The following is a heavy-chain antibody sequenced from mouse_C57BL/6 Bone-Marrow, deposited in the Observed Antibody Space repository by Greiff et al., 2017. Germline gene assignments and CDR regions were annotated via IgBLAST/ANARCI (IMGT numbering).Heavy chain of an antibody. CDR2: LWSGGST. J-gene: IGHJ1*03. CDR1: GFSLTSYG. CDR3: ARNWGYYYWYFDV. V-gene: IGHV2-2*01. D-gene: IGHD1-1*02. Sequence: VQLQQSGPGLVQPSQSLSITCTVSGFSLTSYGVHWVRQSPGKGLEWLGVLWSGGSTDYNAAFISRLSISKDNSKSQVFFKMNSLQADDTAIYYCARNWGYYYWYFDVWGTGTTVTVSS.